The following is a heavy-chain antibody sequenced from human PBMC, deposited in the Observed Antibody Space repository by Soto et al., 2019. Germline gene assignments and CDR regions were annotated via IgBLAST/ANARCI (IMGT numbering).Heavy chain of an antibody. V-gene: IGHV3-23*01. CDR1: GLTFSSYG. J-gene: IGHJ6*02. CDR3: ATTRPPYYSYGMDV. Sequence: SLRLSCAASGLTFSSYGMSWVRQAPGKGLEWVSAISGSGGSTFYADSVKGRFTISRDNSKNTLYLQMNSLRVEDTAVYYCATTRPPYYSYGMDVWGQGTTVTVSS. D-gene: IGHD1-1*01. CDR2: ISGSGGST.